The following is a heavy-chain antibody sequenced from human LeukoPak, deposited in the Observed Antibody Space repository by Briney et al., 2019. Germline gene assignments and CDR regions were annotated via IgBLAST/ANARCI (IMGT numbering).Heavy chain of an antibody. V-gene: IGHV3-48*03. Sequence: PGGSLRLSCAASGFTFSSYEMNWVRQAPGKGLEWVSYISSSGSTIYYADSVKGRFTISRDNAKNSLYLQMNSLRAEDMAVYYCARGYGSGSKPAHYYYYYMDVWGKGTTVTISS. J-gene: IGHJ6*03. CDR1: GFTFSSYE. D-gene: IGHD3-10*01. CDR3: ARGYGSGSKPAHYYYYYMDV. CDR2: ISSSGSTI.